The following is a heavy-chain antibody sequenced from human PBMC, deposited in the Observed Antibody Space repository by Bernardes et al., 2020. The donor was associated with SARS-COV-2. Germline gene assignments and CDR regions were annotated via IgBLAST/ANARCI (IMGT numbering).Heavy chain of an antibody. Sequence: GGSLKISCDASGYSFTRHWIAWVRQIPGKGLEWMGTIYPGDSDTRYSPSFEGQVTISADKSISTAYLQWSSLKASDTAIYYCARPEIYSGYENWGQGTLVTVSS. CDR2: IYPGDSDT. CDR3: ARPEIYSGYEN. D-gene: IGHD5-12*01. J-gene: IGHJ4*02. CDR1: GYSFTRHW. V-gene: IGHV5-51*01.